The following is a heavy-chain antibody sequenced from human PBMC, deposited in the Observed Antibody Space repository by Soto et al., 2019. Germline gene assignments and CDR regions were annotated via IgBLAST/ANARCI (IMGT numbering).Heavy chain of an antibody. V-gene: IGHV1-69*02. J-gene: IGHJ3*02. CDR2: IIPMLAIT. CDR1: NVTFNVYT. CDR3: ALGSWSGETFDI. D-gene: IGHD6-13*01. Sequence: QVQLVQSGAEVKKPGSAMKVSCKTSNVTFNVYTIIWVRQAPGQGLEWMGRIIPMLAITNYAQRFQGRVTLTADTSTTTAYMELSSLTSKDTAVYYCALGSWSGETFDIWGQGTLVTVSS.